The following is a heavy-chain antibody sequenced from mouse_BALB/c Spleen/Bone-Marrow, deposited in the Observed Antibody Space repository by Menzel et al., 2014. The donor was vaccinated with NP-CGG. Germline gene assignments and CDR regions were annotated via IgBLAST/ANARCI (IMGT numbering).Heavy chain of an antibody. J-gene: IGHJ3*01. Sequence: DVKLQESGGGLVKPGGSLKLSCAASGFNFSSYGMSWVRQTPEKRLEWVASISGGGSYTYFPDSVKGRITISRDNAKNNLYLQMSSLRSEDTALYYCARHDYDWFAYWGQGTLVTVSA. V-gene: IGHV5-9-2*01. D-gene: IGHD2-4*01. CDR2: ISGGGSYT. CDR1: GFNFSSYG. CDR3: ARHDYDWFAY.